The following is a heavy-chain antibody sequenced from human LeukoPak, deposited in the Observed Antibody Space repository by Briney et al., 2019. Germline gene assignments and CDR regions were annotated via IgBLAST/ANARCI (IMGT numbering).Heavy chain of an antibody. CDR2: IRYDGSNK. CDR3: ARDGTGSKSGWYIH. J-gene: IGHJ4*02. V-gene: IGHV3-33*01. CDR1: GFTFSSHG. D-gene: IGHD6-19*01. Sequence: EGPRRFSCAASGFTFSSHGMHWVRQAPGKGLDGVAVIRYDGSNKYYADSVKGRFTISRDNSKNKLYLQMNSLRAEDTAVYYCARDGTGSKSGWYIHWGQGAPVSVSS.